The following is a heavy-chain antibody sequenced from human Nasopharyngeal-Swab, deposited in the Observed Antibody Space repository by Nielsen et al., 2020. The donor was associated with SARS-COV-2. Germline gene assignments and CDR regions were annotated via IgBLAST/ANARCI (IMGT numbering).Heavy chain of an antibody. V-gene: IGHV3-48*04. CDR3: ARADSEGPNSETYYYYGMDV. J-gene: IGHJ6*02. D-gene: IGHD1-7*01. Sequence: WIRQPPGKGLEWVSYISSSSSTMYYADSVKGRFTISRDNAKNSLYLQMNSLRAEDTAVYYCARADSEGPNSETYYYYGMDVWGQGTTVTVSS. CDR2: ISSSSSTM.